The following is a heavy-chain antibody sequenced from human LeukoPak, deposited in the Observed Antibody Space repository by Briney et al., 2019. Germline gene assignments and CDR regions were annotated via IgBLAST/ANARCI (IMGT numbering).Heavy chain of an antibody. CDR1: GFTVSSNF. D-gene: IGHD3-22*01. Sequence: GGSLRLSCAASGFTVSSNFMHWVRQAPGKGLEWVAGIHNDCRTFYADSVKGRFTILRDDSANTVYLQMNSLRAEDTAVYYCAREVLDSSGYSDNNWFDPWGQGTLVTVSS. CDR3: AREVLDSSGYSDNNWFDP. CDR2: IHNDCRT. J-gene: IGHJ5*02. V-gene: IGHV3-53*05.